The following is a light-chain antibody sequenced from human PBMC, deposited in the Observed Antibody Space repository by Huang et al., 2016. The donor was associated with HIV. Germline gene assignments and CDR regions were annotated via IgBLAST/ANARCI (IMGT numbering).Light chain of an antibody. CDR3: LQHHAYPRT. J-gene: IGKJ1*01. CDR1: QGIANY. V-gene: IGKV1-17*03. Sequence: DIQLTQSPSAMSASVGDRVSITCRASQGIANYLVWFQQRPGGAPKLLIYASSSLQIGVPSRFSGSGSGTKFTLTISGLQPEDFATYCLQHHAYPRTFGQGTKVEV. CDR2: ASS.